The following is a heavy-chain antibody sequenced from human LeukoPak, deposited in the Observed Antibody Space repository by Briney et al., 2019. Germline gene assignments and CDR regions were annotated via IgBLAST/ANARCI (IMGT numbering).Heavy chain of an antibody. CDR3: ARDGARWLQWVNLDY. CDR2: INPSGGST. V-gene: IGHV1-46*01. Sequence: ASVKVSCKASGYTFTSYYMHWVRQAPGQGLEWVGIINPSGGSTSYAQKFQGRVTMTRDTSTSTVYMELSSLRSEDTAVYYCARDGARWLQWVNLDYWGQGTLVTVSS. J-gene: IGHJ4*02. CDR1: GYTFTSYY. D-gene: IGHD5-24*01.